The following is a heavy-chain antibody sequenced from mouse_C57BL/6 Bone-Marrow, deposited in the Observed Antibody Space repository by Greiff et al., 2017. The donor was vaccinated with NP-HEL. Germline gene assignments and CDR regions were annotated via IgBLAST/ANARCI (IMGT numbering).Heavy chain of an antibody. J-gene: IGHJ3*01. D-gene: IGHD2-3*01. CDR1: GYTFTSYW. CDR2: IHPNSGST. Sequence: QVQLQQPGAELVKPGASVKLSCKASGYTFTSYWMHWVKQRPGQRLEWIGMIHPNSGSTNYNEKFKSKATLTVDKSSSTAYMQLSSLTSEDSAVYYCAREGVYDGYYEFAYWGQGTLVTVSA. CDR3: AREGVYDGYYEFAY. V-gene: IGHV1-64*01.